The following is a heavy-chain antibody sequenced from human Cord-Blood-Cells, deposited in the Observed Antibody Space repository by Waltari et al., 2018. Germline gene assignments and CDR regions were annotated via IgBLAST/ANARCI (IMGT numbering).Heavy chain of an antibody. CDR1: GSTFRRYA. J-gene: IGHJ5*02. D-gene: IGHD2-15*01. Sequence: QVQLVQSGAEVKKPGSSVNVSCEAHGSTFRRYAIRWTRQAPGQGLEWMGGIIPILGIANYAQKFQGRVTITADKSTSTAYMELSSLRSEDTAVYYCARDYCSGGSRYWFDPWGQGTLVTVSS. V-gene: IGHV1-69*10. CDR2: IIPILGIA. CDR3: ARDYCSGGSRYWFDP.